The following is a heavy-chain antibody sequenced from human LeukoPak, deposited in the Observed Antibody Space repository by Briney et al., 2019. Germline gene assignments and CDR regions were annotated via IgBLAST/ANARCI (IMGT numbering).Heavy chain of an antibody. V-gene: IGHV1-69*05. D-gene: IGHD1-20*01. CDR3: ARSPRITGSLDYYYYMDV. CDR2: IIPMFGTA. CDR1: GYIFTSYG. J-gene: IGHJ6*03. Sequence: ASVKVSCKASGYIFTSYGLSWVRQAPGQGLEWMGGIIPMFGTATYAQNLQGRVTITTDESTTTTYMELSSLRAEDTAVYYCARSPRITGSLDYYYYMDVWGKGTTVTVSS.